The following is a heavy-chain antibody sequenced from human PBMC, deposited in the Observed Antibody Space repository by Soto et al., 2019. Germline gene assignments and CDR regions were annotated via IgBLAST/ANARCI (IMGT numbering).Heavy chain of an antibody. CDR2: ISAYSVDT. J-gene: IGHJ6*02. CDR3: ARGHEVIRGALDV. Sequence: QVPLVQSGAEVKKPGASVKVSCKASGYRFETYGMTWVRQAPGQGLEWMGWISAYSVDTYNAQKFQDGVTMTTDTSTGTAYMELRGLRSDDTAVYYCARGHEVIRGALDVWGQGTTVTVSS. CDR1: GYRFETYG. D-gene: IGHD2-21*01. V-gene: IGHV1-18*01.